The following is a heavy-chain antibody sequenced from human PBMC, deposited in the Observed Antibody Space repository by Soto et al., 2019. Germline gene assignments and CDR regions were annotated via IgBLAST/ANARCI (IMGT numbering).Heavy chain of an antibody. CDR2: MFSDGNT. CDR3: TTPSGGY. J-gene: IGHJ4*02. D-gene: IGHD3-10*01. CDR1: GYSVSYRY. Sequence: EVHLVESGGGLVRPGGSLRLSCAASGYSVSYRYMSWVRQAPGKGLEWVSVMFSDGNTFYADSVRGRFTISRDNSKNTVYLQMNRLRVEETDVYYCTTPSGGYWGQGTLVAVSS. V-gene: IGHV3-66*01.